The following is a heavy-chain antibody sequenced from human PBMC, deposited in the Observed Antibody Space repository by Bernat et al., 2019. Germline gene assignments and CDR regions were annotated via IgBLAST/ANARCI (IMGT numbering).Heavy chain of an antibody. CDR3: AGSVTTPGGFDV. V-gene: IGHV3-53*04. D-gene: IGHD4-17*01. CDR2: IYSGGST. Sequence: EVQLVESGGGLVQPGGSLRLSCAASGFTVSSNYMSWVRQAPGKGLEWVSVIYSGGSTYYADSVKGRFTVFRHNSNNTLSLQMNSLGLEDTAVYYCAGSVTTPGGFDVWGQGAMVTVSS. CDR1: GFTVSSNY. J-gene: IGHJ3*01.